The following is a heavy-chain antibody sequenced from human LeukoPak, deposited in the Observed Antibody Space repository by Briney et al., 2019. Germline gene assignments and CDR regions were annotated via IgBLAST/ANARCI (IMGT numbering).Heavy chain of an antibody. D-gene: IGHD5-18*01. J-gene: IGHJ4*02. V-gene: IGHV4-34*01. CDR2: INHSGST. Sequence: SETLSLTCAVYGGSFSGYYWSWIRQPPGKGLEWIGEINHSGSTNYNPSLKSRVTISVDTSKNQFSLKLSSVTAADTAVYYCASSDTAMAHIDYWGQGTLVTVPS. CDR1: GGSFSGYY. CDR3: ASSDTAMAHIDY.